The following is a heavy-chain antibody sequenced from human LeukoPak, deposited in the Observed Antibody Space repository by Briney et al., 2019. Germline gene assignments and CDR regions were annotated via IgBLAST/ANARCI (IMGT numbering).Heavy chain of an antibody. CDR3: ARDFSVVVPAAPPDY. CDR2: ISAYNGNT. J-gene: IGHJ4*02. CDR1: GYTFTSYG. D-gene: IGHD2-2*01. V-gene: IGHV1-18*04. Sequence: ASVKVSCKASGYTFTSYGISWVRQAPGQGLEWMGWISAYNGNTSYAQKLQGRVTMTTDTSTSTAYMELRSLRSDDTAVYYCARDFSVVVPAAPPDYWGQGTLVTVSS.